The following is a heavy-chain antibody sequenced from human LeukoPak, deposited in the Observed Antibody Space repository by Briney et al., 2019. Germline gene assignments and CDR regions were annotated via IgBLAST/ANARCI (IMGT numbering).Heavy chain of an antibody. CDR1: GFSFSSYW. Sequence: GGSLRLSCAASGFSFSSYWMSWVRQAPGKVLEWVANIKQDGSEKYYVDSVKGRFTISRDNAKNSLFLQMNSLRAEDTAVYYCAKEYSGNDPFSWGQGTLVSVSS. CDR3: AKEYSGNDPFS. V-gene: IGHV3-7*01. J-gene: IGHJ4*02. CDR2: IKQDGSEK. D-gene: IGHD5-12*01.